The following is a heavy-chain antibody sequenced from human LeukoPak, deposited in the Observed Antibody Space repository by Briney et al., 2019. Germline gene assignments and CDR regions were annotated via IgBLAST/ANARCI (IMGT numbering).Heavy chain of an antibody. V-gene: IGHV1-69*13. CDR1: GGTFSSYA. CDR2: IIPIFGTA. CDR3: ARAKYYYDSSGYYYGYYYYYMDV. J-gene: IGHJ6*03. Sequence: VASVKVSCKASGGTFSSYAISWVRQAPGQGLEWMGGIIPIFGTANYAQKFQGRVTITADESTSTAYMELSSLRSEDTAVYYCARAKYYYDSSGYYYGYYYYYMDVWGKGTTVTISS. D-gene: IGHD3-22*01.